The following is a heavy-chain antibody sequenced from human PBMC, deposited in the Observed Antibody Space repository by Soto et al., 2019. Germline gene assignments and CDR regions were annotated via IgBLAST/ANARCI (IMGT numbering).Heavy chain of an antibody. Sequence: PSETLSLTCTVSGGSISSGDYYWSWIRQPPGKGLEWIGNIYYSGSTYYNPSLKSRLTMSVDTSKNQFSLTLTSVTAADTAVYYCARSTYYYDSTAFSPEPEHSWFDPWGQGTLVTVSS. CDR3: ARSTYYYDSTAFSPEPEHSWFDP. CDR2: IYYSGST. CDR1: GGSISSGDYY. D-gene: IGHD3-22*01. V-gene: IGHV4-30-4*01. J-gene: IGHJ5*02.